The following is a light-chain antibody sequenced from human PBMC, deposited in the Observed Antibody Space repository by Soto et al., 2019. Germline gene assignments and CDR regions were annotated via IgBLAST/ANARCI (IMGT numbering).Light chain of an antibody. CDR3: QKYNSAPQT. CDR2: GAS. V-gene: IGKV3D-15*01. J-gene: IGKJ1*01. Sequence: PVERAALSCRASQSVSSSLARYQQRPGQAPRLLIYGASNRATGIPDRFSGSGSGTDFTLTISSLQPEDVATYYCQKYNSAPQTFGQGTKVDIK. CDR1: QSVSSS.